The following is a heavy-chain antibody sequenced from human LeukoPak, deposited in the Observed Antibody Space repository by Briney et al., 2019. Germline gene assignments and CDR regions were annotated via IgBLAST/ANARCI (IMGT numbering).Heavy chain of an antibody. D-gene: IGHD3-3*01. CDR3: ARRSSLRSLDY. Sequence: SETLSLTCTVSGGSISSYYWSWIRQPPGKGLKWIGYIYYSGSTNYNPSLKSRVTISVDTSKNQFSLKLSSVTAADTAVYYCARRSSLRSLDYWGQGTLVTVSS. V-gene: IGHV4-59*08. CDR2: IYYSGST. CDR1: GGSISSYY. J-gene: IGHJ4*02.